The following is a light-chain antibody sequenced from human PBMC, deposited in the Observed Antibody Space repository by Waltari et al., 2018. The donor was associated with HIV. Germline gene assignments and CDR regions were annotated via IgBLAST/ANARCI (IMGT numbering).Light chain of an antibody. Sequence: ATLSCRASQSVSSYFAWYQQKPGQAPRLLIYDASKRATGIPARFSGSGSGTDFTLTINSLEPEDFAVYYCQQRSNWPPAFGGGTKVEIK. V-gene: IGKV3-11*01. CDR3: QQRSNWPPA. CDR2: DAS. J-gene: IGKJ4*01. CDR1: QSVSSY.